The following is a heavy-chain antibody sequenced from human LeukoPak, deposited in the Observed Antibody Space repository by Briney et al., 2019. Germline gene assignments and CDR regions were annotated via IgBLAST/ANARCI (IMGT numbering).Heavy chain of an antibody. CDR2: TSYDGSNQ. CDR1: GFTFSSYA. J-gene: IGHJ4*02. D-gene: IGHD6-19*01. CDR3: ARANRPFHSSGWYKDY. Sequence: PGRSLRLSCAASGFTFSSYAMHWVRQAPGKGLEWVALTSYDGSNQNYADSVKGRFTISRDNPKNTLYLQMNSLRAEDTAVYYCARANRPFHSSGWYKDYWGQGTLVTVSS. V-gene: IGHV3-30-3*01.